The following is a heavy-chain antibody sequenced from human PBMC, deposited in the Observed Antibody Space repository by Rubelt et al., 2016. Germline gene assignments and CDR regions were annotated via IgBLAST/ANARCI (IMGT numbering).Heavy chain of an antibody. CDR2: IYYSGST. CDR3: AGSNDYDVFDI. D-gene: IGHD5-12*01. CDR1: GGSISSSSYY. V-gene: IGHV4-39*02. Sequence: QLQLQESGPGLVKPSETLSLTCTVSGGSISSSSYYWGWIRQPPGKGLEWIGSIYYSGSTYYNPSLKSRITISIDTSKNHFSLKLSTVTAADTAVHYCAGSNDYDVFDIWGQGTMVTVSS. J-gene: IGHJ3*02.